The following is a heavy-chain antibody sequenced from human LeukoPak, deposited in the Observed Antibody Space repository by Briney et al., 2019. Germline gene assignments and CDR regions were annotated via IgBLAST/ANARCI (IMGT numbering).Heavy chain of an antibody. CDR3: ARVSSSYGSGSYHYFDY. Sequence: GGSLRLSCAASGFTFSSYSMNWVRQAPGKGLEWVSSISSSSSYIYYADSVKGRFTISRDNAKNSLYLQMNSLRAEDTAVYYCARVSSSYGSGSYHYFDYWGQGTLVTVSS. D-gene: IGHD3-10*01. J-gene: IGHJ4*02. V-gene: IGHV3-21*01. CDR2: ISSSSSYI. CDR1: GFTFSSYS.